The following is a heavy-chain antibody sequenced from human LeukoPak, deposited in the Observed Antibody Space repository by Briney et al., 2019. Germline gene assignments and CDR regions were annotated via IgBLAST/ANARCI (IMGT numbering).Heavy chain of an antibody. CDR2: IIPIFGTA. D-gene: IGHD3-22*01. J-gene: IGHJ5*02. CDR1: GGTFSSYA. CDR3: SRASYYYDSSGYLNWFDP. Sequence: SVKVSCKASGGTFSSYAISWVRQAPGQGLEWMGRIIPIFGTANYAQKFQGRVTITTDESTSTAYMELSSLRPEDTAVYYCSRASYYYDSSGYLNWFDPWGQGTLVTVSS. V-gene: IGHV1-69*05.